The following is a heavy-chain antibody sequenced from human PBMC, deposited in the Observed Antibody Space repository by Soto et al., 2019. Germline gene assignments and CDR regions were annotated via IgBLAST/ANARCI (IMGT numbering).Heavy chain of an antibody. CDR2: ISPRSNYR. Sequence: QIQLVESGGGLVKPGGSLRLSCAASGFSFSDHYMSWIHQAPGKGLEWLSYISPRSNYREYADSVKGRHTISRDNAKKSLFLQMNILRAEDTGVYYCVRGGGGGQFDSWGQGTLVTVSS. D-gene: IGHD2-21*01. CDR3: VRGGGGGQFDS. CDR1: GFSFSDHY. J-gene: IGHJ4*02. V-gene: IGHV3-11*05.